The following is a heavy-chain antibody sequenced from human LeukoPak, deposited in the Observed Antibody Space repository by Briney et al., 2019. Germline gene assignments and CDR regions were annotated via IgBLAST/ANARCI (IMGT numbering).Heavy chain of an antibody. D-gene: IGHD3-3*01. CDR3: ARGSYYDFWTAKPNWFDP. CDR2: INHSGST. CDR1: GGSFSGYY. Sequence: PSETLSLTCAVYGGSFSGYYWSWIRQPPGKGLEWIGEINHSGSTNYNPSLKSRVTISVDTSKNQFSLKLSSVTAADTAVYYGARGSYYDFWTAKPNWFDPWGQGTLVTVSS. V-gene: IGHV4-34*01. J-gene: IGHJ5*02.